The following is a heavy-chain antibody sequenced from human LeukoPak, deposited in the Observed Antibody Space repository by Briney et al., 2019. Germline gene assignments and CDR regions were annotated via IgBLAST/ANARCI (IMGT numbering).Heavy chain of an antibody. D-gene: IGHD3-10*01. CDR2: ITPSGTTK. V-gene: IGHV3-11*04. CDR1: GFSFSDYY. CDR3: AREGTGTD. Sequence: GGSLRLFCAASGFSFSDYYTSWIRQAPGKGLEWVAYITPSGTTKTYADSVEGRFFISRDNAQSSVTLDMNSLRVEDTGVYYCAREGTGTDWGQGTWVTVSS. J-gene: IGHJ3*01.